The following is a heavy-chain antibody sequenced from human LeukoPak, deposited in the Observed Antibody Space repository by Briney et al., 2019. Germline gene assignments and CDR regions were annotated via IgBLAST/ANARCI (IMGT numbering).Heavy chain of an antibody. CDR1: GYSFTNYW. CDR2: FYPGDSDT. V-gene: IGHV5-51*01. Sequence: GESLKISCKGSGYSFTNYWIAWVRQMPGKGLEWMGIFYPGDSDTRYSPSFQGQVTISADKSITTAYLQWSSLKASDTAMYYCASMGSGKRSGAGTYWGKGTLFTVSP. CDR3: ASMGSGKRSGAGTY. D-gene: IGHD3-10*01. J-gene: IGHJ4*02.